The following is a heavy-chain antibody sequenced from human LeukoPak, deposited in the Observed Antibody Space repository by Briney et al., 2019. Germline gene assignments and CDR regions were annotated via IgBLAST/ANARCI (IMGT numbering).Heavy chain of an antibody. Sequence: GRSLRLSCAASGFSLSNHGMHWVRQAPGKGLEYVALIWYHGGEKNYADSVKGRFTISRDISKNTLYLQMDSLRADDTAVYYCTRDAAMASFDYWGQGTLVTVSS. CDR3: TRDAAMASFDY. D-gene: IGHD5-18*01. J-gene: IGHJ4*02. V-gene: IGHV3-33*01. CDR2: IWYHGGEK. CDR1: GFSLSNHG.